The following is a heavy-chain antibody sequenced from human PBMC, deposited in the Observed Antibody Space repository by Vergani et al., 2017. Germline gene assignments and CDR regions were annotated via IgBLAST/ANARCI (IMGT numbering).Heavy chain of an antibody. Sequence: EVQLLESGGDLVQPGGSLRLSCAASGFTFNHYAMNWVRQAPGKGLEWVSGISGSGGSTYYAGSVKGRFTISRDSSKNTLYLQMNSLSAGDTAVYYCAKANPRNSXYDELYYYHAMDVWGQGTTVTVSS. CDR1: GFTFNHYA. D-gene: IGHD5-12*01. CDR3: AKANPRNSXYDELYYYHAMDV. CDR2: ISGSGGST. V-gene: IGHV3-23*01. J-gene: IGHJ6*02.